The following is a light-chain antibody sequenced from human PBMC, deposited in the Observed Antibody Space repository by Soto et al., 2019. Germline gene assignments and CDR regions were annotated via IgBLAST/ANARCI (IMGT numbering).Light chain of an antibody. CDR1: QSVTSNF. CDR3: QQYGRSPLLYT. Sequence: ENVLTQSPGTLSLSPGERATLSCRASQSVTSNFLAWYQQKPAQAPRLLIYGASTRAAGVPDRFSGSGSGTDFTLTITRLEPEDFAVYYCQQYGRSPLLYTFGHGTKLGVK. J-gene: IGKJ2*01. V-gene: IGKV3-20*01. CDR2: GAS.